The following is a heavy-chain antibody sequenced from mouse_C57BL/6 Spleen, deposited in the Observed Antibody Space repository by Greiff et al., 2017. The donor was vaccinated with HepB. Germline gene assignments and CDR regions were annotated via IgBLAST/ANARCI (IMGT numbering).Heavy chain of an antibody. CDR2: IRSKSNNYAT. CDR3: VRHGSSYYAMDY. D-gene: IGHD1-1*01. V-gene: IGHV10-1*01. Sequence: GGGLVQPKGSLKLSCAASGFSFNTYAMNWVRQAPGKGLEWVARIRSKSNNYATYYAESVKDRFTISRDDSESMLYLQMNNLKTEDTAMYYCVRHGSSYYAMDYWGQGTSVTVSS. CDR1: GFSFNTYA. J-gene: IGHJ4*01.